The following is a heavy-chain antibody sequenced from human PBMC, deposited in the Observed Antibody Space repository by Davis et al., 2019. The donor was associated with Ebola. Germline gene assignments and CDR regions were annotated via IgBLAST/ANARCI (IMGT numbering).Heavy chain of an antibody. CDR3: ASLDSSGWGLDY. Sequence: PGGSLRLSCAASGFTFSSYAMHWVRQAPGKGLEWVAVISYDGSNKYYADSVKGRFTISRDNSKNTLYLQMNSLRAEDTAVYYCASLDSSGWGLDYWGQGTLVTVSS. CDR1: GFTFSSYA. J-gene: IGHJ4*02. V-gene: IGHV3-30-3*01. CDR2: ISYDGSNK. D-gene: IGHD6-19*01.